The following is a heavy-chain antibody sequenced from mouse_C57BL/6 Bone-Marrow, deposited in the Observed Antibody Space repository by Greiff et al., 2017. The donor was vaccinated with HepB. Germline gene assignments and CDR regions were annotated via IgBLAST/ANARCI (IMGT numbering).Heavy chain of an antibody. J-gene: IGHJ2*01. V-gene: IGHV1-85*01. CDR2: IYPRDGST. CDR3: ARVYYGYPFDY. CDR1: GYTFTSYD. D-gene: IGHD2-2*01. Sequence: ESGPELVKPGASVKLSCKASGYTFTSYDINWVKQRPGQGLEWIGWIYPRDGSTKYNEKFKGKATLTVDTSSSTAYMELHSLTSEDSAVYFCARVYYGYPFDYWGQGTTLTVSS.